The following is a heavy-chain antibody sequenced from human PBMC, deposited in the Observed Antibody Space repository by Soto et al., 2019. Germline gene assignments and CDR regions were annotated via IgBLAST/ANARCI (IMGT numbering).Heavy chain of an antibody. D-gene: IGHD6-13*01. Sequence: EVQLLESGGGLVQPGGSLRLSCAASGFTFSSYAMSWFRQAPGKGLEWVSAISGSGGSTYYADSVRGRITIPRDSSRNTLYLQMNSLRAEDTAVYYCAYSSTPFDYWGQGTLVSVS. J-gene: IGHJ4*02. V-gene: IGHV3-23*01. CDR2: ISGSGGST. CDR3: AYSSTPFDY. CDR1: GFTFSSYA.